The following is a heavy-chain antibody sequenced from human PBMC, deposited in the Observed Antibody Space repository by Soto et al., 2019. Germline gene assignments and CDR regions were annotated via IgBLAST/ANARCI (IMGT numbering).Heavy chain of an antibody. CDR1: GGTFSSYA. D-gene: IGHD3-3*01. CDR3: ASAITIFGVVPDRPYYYYGMDV. CDR2: IIPIFGTA. V-gene: IGHV1-69*13. Sequence: SVKVSCKASGGTFSSYAISWVRQAPGQGLEWMGGIIPIFGTANYAQKFQGRVTITADESTSTAYMELSSLRSEDTAVYYCASAITIFGVVPDRPYYYYGMDVWGQGTTVTV. J-gene: IGHJ6*02.